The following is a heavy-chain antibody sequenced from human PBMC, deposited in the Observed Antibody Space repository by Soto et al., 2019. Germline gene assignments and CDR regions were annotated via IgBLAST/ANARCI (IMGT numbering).Heavy chain of an antibody. J-gene: IGHJ3*02. V-gene: IGHV3-21*01. CDR2: ISSSSSYI. D-gene: IGHD1-26*01. CDR3: ARGRWEQRNAFDI. CDR1: GFTFSSYS. Sequence: EVQLVESGGGLVKPGGSLRLSCAASGFTFSSYSMNWVRQAPGKGLEWVSSISSSSSYIYYADSVKGRFTISRDNAKNPLYLQMNSLRAEDTAVYYCARGRWEQRNAFDIWGQGTMVTVSS.